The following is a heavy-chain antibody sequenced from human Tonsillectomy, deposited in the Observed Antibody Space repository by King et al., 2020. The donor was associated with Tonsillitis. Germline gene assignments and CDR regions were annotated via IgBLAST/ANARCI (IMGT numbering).Heavy chain of an antibody. V-gene: IGHV3-23*04. CDR1: GFTFSSYA. Sequence: VQLVESGGGLVQPGGSLRLSCAASGFTFSSYAMSWVRQAPGKGLEWVSAISGSGRSAYYADSVKGRFTISRDNSKNTLYLQMNSLRAEETAVYYCAKGAVTGGWSDYDGMDVWGQGTPVTVSS. J-gene: IGHJ6*02. D-gene: IGHD2-15*01. CDR2: ISGSGRSA. CDR3: AKGAVTGGWSDYDGMDV.